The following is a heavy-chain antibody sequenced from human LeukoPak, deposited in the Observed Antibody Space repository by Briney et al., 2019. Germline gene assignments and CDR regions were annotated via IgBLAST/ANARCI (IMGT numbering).Heavy chain of an antibody. V-gene: IGHV4-39*07. D-gene: IGHD3-22*01. CDR1: GGSISSGSYY. Sequence: SETLSLTCTVSGGSISSGSYYWGWIRQPPGKGLEWIGSIYYSGSTYYNPSLKSRVTISVDTSKNQFSLKLSSVTAADTAVYYCARATYDSSGYYHDYWGQGTLVTVSS. J-gene: IGHJ4*02. CDR3: ARATYDSSGYYHDY. CDR2: IYYSGST.